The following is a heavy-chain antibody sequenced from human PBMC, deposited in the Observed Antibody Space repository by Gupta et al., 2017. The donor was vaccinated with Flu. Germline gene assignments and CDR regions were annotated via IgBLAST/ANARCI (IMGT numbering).Heavy chain of an antibody. J-gene: IGHJ5*02. CDR2: FYDSGST. CDR3: ARHKNSYDSSGPPGWFDP. D-gene: IGHD3-22*01. Sequence: WGWIRQPPGKALEWIVNFYDSGSTSYNPSLKSRVTISVDTSRTQFSLKLSSVTAADTAVYYCARHKNSYDSSGPPGWFDPWGQGTLVTVSS. V-gene: IGHV4-39*01.